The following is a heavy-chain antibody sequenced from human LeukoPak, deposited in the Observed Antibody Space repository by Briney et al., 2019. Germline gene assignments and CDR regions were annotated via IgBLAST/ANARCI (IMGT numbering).Heavy chain of an antibody. J-gene: IGHJ5*02. CDR3: ARGTLGMSRSWYRARWFDP. Sequence: SETLSLSCAVYGGSFSGYYWSWIRQPPGKGLEWIGEINHSGSTNYNPPLKSRVTISVDTSKNQFSLKLSSVTAADTAVYYCARGTLGMSRSWYRARWFDPWGQGTLVTVSS. CDR2: INHSGST. CDR1: GGSFSGYY. D-gene: IGHD6-13*01. V-gene: IGHV4-34*01.